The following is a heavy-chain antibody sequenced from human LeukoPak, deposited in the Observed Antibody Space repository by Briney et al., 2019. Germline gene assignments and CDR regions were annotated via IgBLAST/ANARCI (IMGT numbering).Heavy chain of an antibody. J-gene: IGHJ5*02. CDR2: ISGRGASK. V-gene: IGHV3-23*01. D-gene: IGHD6-19*01. CDR3: ASSGWYSTPNWFDP. CDR1: GLTFNNYA. Sequence: GGSLRLSCAVSGLTFNNYAMSWVRQAPGKGLEWVSGISGRGASKYYADSVKGRFTISRDNSKNTLYLQMNSLRAEDTAMYYCASSGWYSTPNWFDPWGQGTLVIVSS.